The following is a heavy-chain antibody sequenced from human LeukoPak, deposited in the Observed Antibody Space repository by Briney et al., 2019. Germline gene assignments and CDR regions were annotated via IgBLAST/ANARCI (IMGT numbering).Heavy chain of an antibody. V-gene: IGHV3-30-3*01. D-gene: IGHD3-3*01. Sequence: GGSLRLSCAASGFTFSSYAMHWVRHVPGHGLEWVPVISSEGSSKYYADSVKGRFTISRDNYKNTLYLQMNSLRAEDTAVYYCARDSIATYYDFWSGYYGHWFDPWGQGTLVTVSS. J-gene: IGHJ5*02. CDR3: ARDSIATYYDFWSGYYGHWFDP. CDR2: ISSEGSSK. CDR1: GFTFSSYA.